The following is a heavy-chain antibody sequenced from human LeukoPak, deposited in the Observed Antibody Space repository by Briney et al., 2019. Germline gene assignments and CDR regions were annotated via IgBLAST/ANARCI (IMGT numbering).Heavy chain of an antibody. Sequence: ASVKVSCKASGYTFTGYYMHWVRQATGQGLEWMGWMNPNSGNTGYAQKFQGRVTMTRNTSISTAYMELSSLRSEDTAVYYCARVFRATMADYWGQGTLVTVSS. V-gene: IGHV1-8*02. CDR1: GYTFTGYY. D-gene: IGHD3-10*01. CDR3: ARVFRATMADY. J-gene: IGHJ4*02. CDR2: MNPNSGNT.